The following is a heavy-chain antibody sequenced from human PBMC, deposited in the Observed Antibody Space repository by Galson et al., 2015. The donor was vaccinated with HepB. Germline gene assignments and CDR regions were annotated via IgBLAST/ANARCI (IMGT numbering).Heavy chain of an antibody. V-gene: IGHV3-30*18. J-gene: IGHJ5*02. CDR3: AKDGRCIGIVGQGT. Sequence: SLRLSCAASGFTFSSYAMHWVRQAPGKGLEWVALISSDTSDGFYADSVKGRFTISRDNSKNTVYLQMNSLRPDDTAVYYCAKDGRCIGIVGQGTWGQGILVIVSP. CDR2: ISSDTSDG. D-gene: IGHD2-15*01. CDR1: GFTFSSYA.